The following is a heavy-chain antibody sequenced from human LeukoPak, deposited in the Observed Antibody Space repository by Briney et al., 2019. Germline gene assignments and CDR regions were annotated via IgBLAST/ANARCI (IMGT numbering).Heavy chain of an antibody. CDR3: ARVAVTGSLYFQH. CDR1: GGTFSSYA. J-gene: IGHJ1*01. CDR2: IIPILGMA. Sequence: ASVKVSCKASGGTFSSYAISWVRQAPGQGLGWMGRIIPILGMANYAQKFQGRVTITADKSTSTAYMELSSLRSEDTAVYYCARVAVTGSLYFQHWGQGTLVTVSS. D-gene: IGHD4-17*01. V-gene: IGHV1-69*04.